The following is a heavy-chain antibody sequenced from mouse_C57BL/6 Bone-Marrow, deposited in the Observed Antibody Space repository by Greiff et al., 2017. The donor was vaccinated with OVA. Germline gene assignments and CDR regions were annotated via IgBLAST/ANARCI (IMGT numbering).Heavy chain of an antibody. CDR1: GYTFTDYY. D-gene: IGHD2-1*01. CDR2: INPYNGGT. Sequence: SGPVLVKPGASVKMSCKASGYTFTDYYMNWVKQSHGKSLEWIGVINPYNGGTSYNQKFKGKATLTVDKSSSTAYMELNSLTSEDSAVYYCARAIYYWAWFAYWGQGTLVTVSA. J-gene: IGHJ3*01. CDR3: ARAIYYWAWFAY. V-gene: IGHV1-19*01.